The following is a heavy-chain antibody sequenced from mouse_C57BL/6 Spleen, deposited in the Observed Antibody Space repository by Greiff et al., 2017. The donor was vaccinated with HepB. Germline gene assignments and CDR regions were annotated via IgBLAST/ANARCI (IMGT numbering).Heavy chain of an antibody. CDR2: INTSTGGT. CDR3: ARGIPYGSSLYAMDY. J-gene: IGHJ4*01. D-gene: IGHD1-1*01. Sequence: EVQLQQSGPELVKPGASVKISCKASGYSFTGYYMNWVKQSPEKSLEWIGEINTSTGGTTYNQKFKAKATLTVDKASSTAYMQLKSLTSEDSAVYYCARGIPYGSSLYAMDYWGQGTSVTVSS. CDR1: GYSFTGYY. V-gene: IGHV1-42*01.